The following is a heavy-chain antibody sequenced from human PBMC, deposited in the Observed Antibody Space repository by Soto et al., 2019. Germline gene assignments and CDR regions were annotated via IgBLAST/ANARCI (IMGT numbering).Heavy chain of an antibody. V-gene: IGHV4-4*07. CDR3: ARLRQMKTMVRGAYYYYGMDV. CDR2: IYTSGST. CDR1: GGSISSYY. J-gene: IGHJ6*02. Sequence: QVQLQESGPGLVKPSETLSLTCTVSGGSISSYYWSWIRQPAGKGLEWIGRIYTSGSTNYNPSLKSRATMSVDTSKNQFSLKLSSVTAADTAVYYCARLRQMKTMVRGAYYYYGMDVWGQGTTVTVSS. D-gene: IGHD3-10*01.